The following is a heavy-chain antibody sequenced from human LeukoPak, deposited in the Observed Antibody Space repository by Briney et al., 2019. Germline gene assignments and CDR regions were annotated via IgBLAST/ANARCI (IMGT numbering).Heavy chain of an antibody. V-gene: IGHV4-39*07. J-gene: IGHJ4*02. CDR1: GGSISSSSYH. D-gene: IGHD6-19*01. CDR3: ARFIAVRGWVY. Sequence: PSETLSLTCTVSGGSISSSSYHWGWIRQPPGKGLEWIGSIYYSGSTYYNPSLKSRVTISVDTSKNQFSLKLSSVTAADTAVYYCARFIAVRGWVYWGQGTLVTVSS. CDR2: IYYSGST.